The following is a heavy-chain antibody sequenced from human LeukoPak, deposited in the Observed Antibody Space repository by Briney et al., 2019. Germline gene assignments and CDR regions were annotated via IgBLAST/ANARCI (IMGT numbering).Heavy chain of an antibody. D-gene: IGHD2-2*01. CDR1: GFTFSNAW. V-gene: IGHV3-15*01. J-gene: IGHJ4*02. CDR2: IKSKTDGGTT. CDR3: TTVLIVVVPAANTQTDY. Sequence: PGGSLRLPCAASGFTFSNAWMSWVRQAPGKGLEWVGRIKSKTDGGTTDYAAPVKGRFTISRDDSKNTLYLQMNSLKTEDTAVYYCTTVLIVVVPAANTQTDYWGQGTLVTVSS.